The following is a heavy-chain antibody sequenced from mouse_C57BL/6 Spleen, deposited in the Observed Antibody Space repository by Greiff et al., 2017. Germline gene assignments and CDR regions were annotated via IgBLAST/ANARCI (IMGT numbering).Heavy chain of an antibody. CDR3: ARPLYDGENAMDY. Sequence: VQLKESGPELVKPGASVKIPCKASGYTFTDYNMDWVKQSHGKSLEWIGDINTNNGGTIYNQKFKGQATLTVDKSSSTAYIELRSLTSEDTAVYYCARPLYDGENAMDYWGQGTSVTVSS. J-gene: IGHJ4*01. V-gene: IGHV1-18*01. CDR2: INTNNGGT. CDR1: GYTFTDYN. D-gene: IGHD2-3*01.